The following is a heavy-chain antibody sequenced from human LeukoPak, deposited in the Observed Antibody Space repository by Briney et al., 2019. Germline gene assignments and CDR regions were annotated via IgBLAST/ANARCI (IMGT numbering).Heavy chain of an antibody. Sequence: GGSLRLSCAASGFTFSYYAMSGVRQAPGKGLEWVSGISGSGGSTNYADSVKGRFTMSRDNYKTTLYLQMNSLRAEDTAVYYCARKGDVAVVAATPFEYWGQGTLVTVSS. CDR2: ISGSGGST. D-gene: IGHD2-15*01. J-gene: IGHJ4*02. CDR1: GFTFSYYA. V-gene: IGHV3-23*01. CDR3: ARKGDVAVVAATPFEY.